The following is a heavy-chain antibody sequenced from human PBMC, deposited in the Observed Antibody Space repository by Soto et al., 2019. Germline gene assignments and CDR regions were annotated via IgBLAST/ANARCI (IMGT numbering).Heavy chain of an antibody. J-gene: IGHJ5*02. CDR2: INPNSGGT. CDR1: GYTFTGYY. Sequence: ASVKVSCKASGYTFTGYYMHWVRQAPGQGLEWMGWINPNSGGTNYAQKVQGWVTMTRDTSISTAYMELSRLRSDDTAVYYCAASYSSGRKHWFVPWGQGTLVTVSS. V-gene: IGHV1-2*04. CDR3: AASYSSGRKHWFVP. D-gene: IGHD6-19*01.